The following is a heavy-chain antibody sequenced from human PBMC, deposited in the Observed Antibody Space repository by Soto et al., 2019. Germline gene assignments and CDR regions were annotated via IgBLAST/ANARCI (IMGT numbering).Heavy chain of an antibody. D-gene: IGHD3-22*01. CDR3: ARLYYYDSSGYAIYYYYGMDV. V-gene: IGHV4-39*01. J-gene: IGHJ6*02. CDR1: GGSVSSNSYS. CDR2: IYYSGST. Sequence: PSETLSLTCTVSGGSVSSNSYSWGWIRQSPGKGLEWIGSIYYSGSTYYNPSLKSRVTISVDTSKNQFSLKLSSVTAADTAVYYCARLYYYDSSGYAIYYYYGMDVWGQGTTVTVSS.